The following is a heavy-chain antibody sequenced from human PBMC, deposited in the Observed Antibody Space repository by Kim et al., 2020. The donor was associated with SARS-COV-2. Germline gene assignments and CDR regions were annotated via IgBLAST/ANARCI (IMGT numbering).Heavy chain of an antibody. V-gene: IGHV3-30*04. CDR2: ISYDGINK. D-gene: IGHD2-15*01. CDR1: GFTFSNYA. CDR3: ARDKQVLCSGGSCPLEYCFDI. Sequence: GGSLRLSCAASGFTFSNYAMHWVRQAPGKGLEWMAVISYDGINKYYADSVKGRFTISRDNSKNTLYLQMNSLRAEDTAVYYCARDKQVLCSGGSCPLEYCFDIWGQGTIVTVSS. J-gene: IGHJ3*02.